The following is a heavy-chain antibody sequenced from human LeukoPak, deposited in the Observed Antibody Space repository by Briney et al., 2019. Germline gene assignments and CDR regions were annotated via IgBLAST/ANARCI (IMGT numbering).Heavy chain of an antibody. CDR1: GFTFSSYA. CDR2: ISGSGGST. CDR3: VRMAAGPR. J-gene: IGHJ4*02. V-gene: IGHV3-23*01. Sequence: GGSLRLSCAASGFTFSSYAMSWVRQAPGKGLEWVSAISGSGGSTYYADSVRGRFTISRDNAKNTLYLQMNSLRVEDTAVYFCVRMAAGPRWGQGTLVTVSS. D-gene: IGHD5-24*01.